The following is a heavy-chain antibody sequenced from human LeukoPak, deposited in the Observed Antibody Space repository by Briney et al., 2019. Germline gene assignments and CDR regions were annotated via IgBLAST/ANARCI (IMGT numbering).Heavy chain of an antibody. D-gene: IGHD7-27*01. CDR3: ARGQDWGSPDY. CDR1: GGSISSYY. V-gene: IGHV4-59*12. CDR2: NYYSGST. Sequence: SETLSLTCTVSGGSISSYYWSWIRQPPGKGLEWIGYNYYSGSTNYNPSLKSRVTISVDTSKNQFSLKLSSVTAADTAVYYCARGQDWGSPDYWGQGTLVTVSS. J-gene: IGHJ4*02.